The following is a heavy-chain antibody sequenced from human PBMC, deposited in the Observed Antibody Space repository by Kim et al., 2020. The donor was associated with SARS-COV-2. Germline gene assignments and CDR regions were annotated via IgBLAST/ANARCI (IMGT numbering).Heavy chain of an antibody. CDR2: IYYSGST. Sequence: SETLSLTCTVSGGSISSYYWSWIRQPPGKGLEWIGYIYYSGSTNYNASLKSRATISVDTSKNQFSLKLSSVTAADTAVYYCARDGGAYCGGDCAPAGMDVWGRGTTVTVSS. D-gene: IGHD2-21*02. J-gene: IGHJ6*02. CDR1: GGSISSYY. V-gene: IGHV4-59*12. CDR3: ARDGGAYCGGDCAPAGMDV.